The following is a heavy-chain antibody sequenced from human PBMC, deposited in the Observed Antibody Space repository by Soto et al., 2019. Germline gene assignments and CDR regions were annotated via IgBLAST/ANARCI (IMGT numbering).Heavy chain of an antibody. V-gene: IGHV3-48*03. J-gene: IGHJ6*02. Sequence: EVQLVESGGGLVQPGGSLRLSCAASGFTFSSYEMNWVRQAPGKGLECVSYISSSNSTIYDADSVKGRFTISRDNANNSLYLQMNSLRAEDTAIYYCARATGIMVRGVYGMDVWGQGTTVTVSS. CDR2: ISSSNSTI. CDR1: GFTFSSYE. CDR3: ARATGIMVRGVYGMDV. D-gene: IGHD3-10*01.